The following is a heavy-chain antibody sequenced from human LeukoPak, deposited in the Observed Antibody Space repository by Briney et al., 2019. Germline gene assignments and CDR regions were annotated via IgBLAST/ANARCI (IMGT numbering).Heavy chain of an antibody. CDR3: VKEGEWLSLDY. D-gene: IGHD3-3*01. J-gene: IGHJ4*02. Sequence: GGSLRLSCEASGFTFRSYGMHWVRQAPGKGLEWVAFLPFDERDKYYADSVKGRLTISRDNSENTLYLEMSSLRPEDTAVYYCVKEGEWLSLDYWGQGTLVTVSS. CDR1: GFTFRSYG. V-gene: IGHV3-30*02. CDR2: LPFDERDK.